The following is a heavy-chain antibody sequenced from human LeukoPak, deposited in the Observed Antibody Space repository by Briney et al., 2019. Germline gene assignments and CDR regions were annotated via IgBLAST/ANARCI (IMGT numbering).Heavy chain of an antibody. D-gene: IGHD6-25*01. Sequence: GGSLRLSCAASGFTFSSYAMSWVRQAPGKGLEYVSAISGSGSSTYYADSVKGRVTLSRDNSKNTLYLQMNSLRAEDTAVYYCAKGRGYSYSSGLGYWGQGTLVTVSS. V-gene: IGHV3-23*01. CDR2: ISGSGSST. CDR3: AKGRGYSYSSGLGY. J-gene: IGHJ4*02. CDR1: GFTFSSYA.